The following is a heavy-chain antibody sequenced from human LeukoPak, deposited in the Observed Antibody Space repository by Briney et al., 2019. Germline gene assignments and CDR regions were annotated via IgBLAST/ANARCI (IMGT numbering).Heavy chain of an antibody. CDR1: GFTFSSYA. V-gene: IGHV3-48*04. J-gene: IGHJ4*02. CDR2: ISSSGSTI. CDR3: ARDLPTIFGVASFFDY. D-gene: IGHD3-3*01. Sequence: PGGSLRLSCAASGFTFSSYAMSWVRQAPGKGLEWVSYISSSGSTIYYADSVKGRFTISRDNAKNSLYLQMNSLRAEDTAVYYCARDLPTIFGVASFFDYWGQGTLVTVSS.